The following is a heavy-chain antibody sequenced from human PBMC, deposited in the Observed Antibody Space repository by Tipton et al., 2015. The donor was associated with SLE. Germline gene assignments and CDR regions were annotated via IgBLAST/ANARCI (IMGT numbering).Heavy chain of an antibody. CDR1: GFPFSSYQ. CDR2: ISYDGSNK. CDR3: ARTACSTTNCFGETDYYYMDL. J-gene: IGHJ6*03. D-gene: IGHD2-2*01. Sequence: SLRLSCVASGFPFSSYQFHWVRQAPGKGLEWVAVISYDGSNKYYADSVKGRFTISRDNAKNSLYLQMNILRDEDTAVYYCARTACSTTNCFGETDYYYMDLWGKGTTVTASS. V-gene: IGHV3-30*04.